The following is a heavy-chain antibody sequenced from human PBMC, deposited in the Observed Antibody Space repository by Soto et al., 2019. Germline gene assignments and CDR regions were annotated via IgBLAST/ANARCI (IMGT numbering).Heavy chain of an antibody. D-gene: IGHD6-19*01. J-gene: IGHJ4*02. V-gene: IGHV3-53*01. Sequence: EVQLVESGGGVIQPGGSLRLSCAASGFSVSSKYMTWVRQAPGKGLEWVSVIYGGGTTYYADSVKGRFTISRDNSKNTLYLQLTCLRAEDTAVYYCVQSTGWPGFDFWCQGTLVTVSS. CDR1: GFSVSSKY. CDR3: VQSTGWPGFDF. CDR2: IYGGGTT.